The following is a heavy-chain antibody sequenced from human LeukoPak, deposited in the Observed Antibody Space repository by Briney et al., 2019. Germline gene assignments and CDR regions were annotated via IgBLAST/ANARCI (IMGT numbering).Heavy chain of an antibody. Sequence: ASVKVSCKASGGTFSSYAISWVRQAPGQGLEWMGRIIPIFGTANYAQKFQGRVTITTDESTSTAYMELSSLRSEDTAVYYCASKYYNDSSGYYYFDYWAREPWSPSPQ. D-gene: IGHD3-22*01. CDR1: GGTFSSYA. J-gene: IGHJ4*02. CDR3: ASKYYNDSSGYYYFDY. CDR2: IIPIFGTA. V-gene: IGHV1-69*05.